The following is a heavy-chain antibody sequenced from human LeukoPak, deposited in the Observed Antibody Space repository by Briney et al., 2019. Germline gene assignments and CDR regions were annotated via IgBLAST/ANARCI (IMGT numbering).Heavy chain of an antibody. CDR2: ISSNGGST. V-gene: IGHV3-64*01. J-gene: IGHJ4*02. D-gene: IGHD6-13*01. CDR1: GFTFSSYA. Sequence: GGSLRLSCAASGFTFSSYAMHCVRQAPGKGLEYVSAISSNGGSTYYANSVKGRFTISRDNSKNTLYLEMGSLRAEDMAVYYCARGGAAAGNLDYWGEGSLVTV. CDR3: ARGGAAAGNLDY.